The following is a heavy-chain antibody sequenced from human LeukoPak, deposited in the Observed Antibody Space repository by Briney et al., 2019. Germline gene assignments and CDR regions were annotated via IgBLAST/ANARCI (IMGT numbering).Heavy chain of an antibody. J-gene: IGHJ4*02. CDR3: ARERNYYDSSGYAYFDY. V-gene: IGHV1-69*13. CDR1: GGTFSSYA. Sequence: ASVKVSCKASGGTFSSYAISWVRQAPGQGLEWMGGITPIFGTANYAQKFQGRVTITADESTSTAYMELSSLRSEDTAVYYCARERNYYDSSGYAYFDYWGQGTLVTVSS. D-gene: IGHD3-22*01. CDR2: ITPIFGTA.